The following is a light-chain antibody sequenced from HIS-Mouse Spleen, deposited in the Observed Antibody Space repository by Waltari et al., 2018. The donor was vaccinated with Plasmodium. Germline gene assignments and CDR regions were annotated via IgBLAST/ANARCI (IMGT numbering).Light chain of an antibody. CDR3: SSYAGSNNLV. J-gene: IGLJ2*01. Sequence: QSALTQPPSASGSPGQSVTISCTGTSSDVGGYNYVSWYQQPPGKAPKRMIYEVSKRPSGVPDRVSGSKSGNTASLTVAGLQAEDEADYYCSSYAGSNNLVFGGGTKLTVL. CDR2: EVS. V-gene: IGLV2-8*01. CDR1: SSDVGGYNY.